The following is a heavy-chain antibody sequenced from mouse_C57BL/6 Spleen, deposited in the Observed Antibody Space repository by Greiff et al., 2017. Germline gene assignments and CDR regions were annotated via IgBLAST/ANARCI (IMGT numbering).Heavy chain of an antibody. V-gene: IGHV1-52*01. D-gene: IGHD2-1*01. CDR1: GYTFTSYW. CDR2: IDPSDSAT. CDR3: AREDGNYVPFAY. J-gene: IGHJ3*01. Sequence: QVQLQQPGAELVRPGSSVKLSCKASGYTFTSYWMHWVQQRPIQGLEWIGNIDPSDSATHYNQKFKDKATLTVDKSSSTAYMQLSSLTSEDSAVYYCAREDGNYVPFAYWGQGTLVTVSA.